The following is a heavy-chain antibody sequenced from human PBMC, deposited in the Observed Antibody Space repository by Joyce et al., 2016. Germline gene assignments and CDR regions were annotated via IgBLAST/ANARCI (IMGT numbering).Heavy chain of an antibody. CDR1: GYTFSTYG. CDR2: ISVNNGHT. J-gene: IGHJ4*02. CDR3: ARNAGSYFPCDS. V-gene: IGHV1-18*01. D-gene: IGHD1-26*01. Sequence: QVHLVQSGAEVKKPGASVKVSCKASGYTFSTYGLSWVRQAPGQGLEWMGWISVNNGHTLYAQNFQDRVTMTTDTSTNTAYMELRSLRSDDTAMYFCARNAGSYFPCDSWGQGTLVTVSS.